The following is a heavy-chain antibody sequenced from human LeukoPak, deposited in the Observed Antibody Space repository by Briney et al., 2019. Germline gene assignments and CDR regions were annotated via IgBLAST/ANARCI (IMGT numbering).Heavy chain of an antibody. CDR2: ISGSGGST. CDR3: AKKYRSVQFFYMDV. CDR1: GFIVSGNH. J-gene: IGHJ6*03. D-gene: IGHD2-2*01. V-gene: IGHV3-23*01. Sequence: GGSLRLSCAASGFIVSGNHMNWVRQAPGKGLDWVSAISGSGGSTYYADSVKGRFTISRDNSKNTLYLQMNSLRAEDTAIYYCAKKYRSVQFFYMDVWGKGTTVTISS.